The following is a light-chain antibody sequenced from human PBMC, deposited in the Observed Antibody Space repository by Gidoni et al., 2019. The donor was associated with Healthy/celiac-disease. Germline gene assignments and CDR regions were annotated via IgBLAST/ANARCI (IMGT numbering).Light chain of an antibody. J-gene: IGKJ2*01. CDR2: AES. CDR1: PSISSY. CDR3: QQSYSTPLYT. V-gene: IGKV1-39*01. Sequence: DIQLTQSPSSLSASGGDRVTITCRASPSISSYLNWYQQKPGKAPKLLIYAESSLQSGGPSRFSGSGSGKDFTLTISSLQPEDFATYYCQQSYSTPLYTFGQGTKLEIK.